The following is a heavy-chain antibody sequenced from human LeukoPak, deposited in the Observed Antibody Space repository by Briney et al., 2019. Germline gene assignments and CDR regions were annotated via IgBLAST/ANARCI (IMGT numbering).Heavy chain of an antibody. D-gene: IGHD6-19*01. CDR2: IYYSGST. CDR1: GGSISSYY. Sequence: SETLSLTCTVSGGSISSYYWSWIRQPPGKGLEWIGYIYYSGSTNYNPSLKSRVTTSVDTSKNQFSLKLSSVTAADTAVYYCARDNTSGFHNWFDPWGQGTLVTVSS. CDR3: ARDNTSGFHNWFDP. V-gene: IGHV4-59*01. J-gene: IGHJ5*02.